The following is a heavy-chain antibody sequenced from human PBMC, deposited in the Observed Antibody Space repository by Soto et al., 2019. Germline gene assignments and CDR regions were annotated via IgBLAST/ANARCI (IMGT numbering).Heavy chain of an antibody. CDR1: GGSISSGDYY. CDR3: ARDIVVVVADQPRGYYYGMDV. Sequence: SETLSLTCTVSGGSISSGDYYWSWIRQPPGKGLEWIGYIYYSGSTYYNPSLKSRVTISVDTSKNQFSLKLSSVTAADTAVYYCARDIVVVVADQPRGYYYGMDVWGQGTTVTVSS. CDR2: IYYSGST. D-gene: IGHD2-15*01. V-gene: IGHV4-30-4*01. J-gene: IGHJ6*02.